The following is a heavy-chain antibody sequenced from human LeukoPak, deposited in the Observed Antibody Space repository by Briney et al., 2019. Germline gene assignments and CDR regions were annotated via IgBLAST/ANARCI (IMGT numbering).Heavy chain of an antibody. D-gene: IGHD3-10*01. V-gene: IGHV3-23*01. J-gene: IGHJ4*02. CDR1: GFTFSSYA. CDR2: ISGSGGST. CDR3: AKDGVSYSLVRGGYYFDY. Sequence: GWSLILSCAASGFTFSSYAMSSGRQAPGKGLEWVSAISGSGGSTYNADSVKGRFTISRDNSKNTLYLQMNSLRAEDTAVYYCAKDGVSYSLVRGGYYFDYWGQGTLVTVSS.